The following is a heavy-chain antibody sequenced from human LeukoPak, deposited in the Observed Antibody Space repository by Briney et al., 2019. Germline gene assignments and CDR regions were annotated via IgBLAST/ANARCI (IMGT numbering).Heavy chain of an antibody. J-gene: IGHJ4*02. Sequence: PGGSLRLSCAASGFTFSSYIMNWVRQAPGKGLEWVSSISSSSRYIYYADSVKGRFTISRDNAKNSLYLQMNSLRAEDTAVYYCARGGVIGGEEFDYWGQGTLVSVSS. CDR3: ARGGVIGGEEFDY. CDR2: ISSSSRYI. V-gene: IGHV3-21*01. CDR1: GFTFSSYI. D-gene: IGHD3-16*02.